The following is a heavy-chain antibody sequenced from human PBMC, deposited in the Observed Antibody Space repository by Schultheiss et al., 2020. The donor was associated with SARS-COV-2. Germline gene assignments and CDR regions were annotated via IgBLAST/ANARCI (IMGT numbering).Heavy chain of an antibody. D-gene: IGHD3-10*01. J-gene: IGHJ4*02. V-gene: IGHV1-2*04. CDR3: ARDAQSSGRFDFDY. CDR1: GYTLTELF. Sequence: ASVKVSCKVSGYTLTELFMHWVRQAPGKGLEWMGCINPNSGGTNYAQKFQGWVTMTSDTSISTAYMELSSLRSEDTAVYYCARDAQSSGRFDFDYWGQGTLVTVSS. CDR2: INPNSGGT.